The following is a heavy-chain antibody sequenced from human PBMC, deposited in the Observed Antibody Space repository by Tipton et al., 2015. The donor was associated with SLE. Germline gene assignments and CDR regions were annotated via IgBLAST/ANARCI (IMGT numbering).Heavy chain of an antibody. CDR3: AKAQGPMGELGGGY. J-gene: IGHJ4*02. V-gene: IGHV3-53*04. CDR2: IYSGGST. D-gene: IGHD3-16*01. CDR1: GFTVSSNY. Sequence: SLRLSCAASGFTVSSNYMSWVRQAPGKGLEWVSVIYSGGSTYYADSVKGRFTISRHNSKNTLYLQMNSLRAEDTALYYCAKAQGPMGELGGGYWGQGTLVTVSS.